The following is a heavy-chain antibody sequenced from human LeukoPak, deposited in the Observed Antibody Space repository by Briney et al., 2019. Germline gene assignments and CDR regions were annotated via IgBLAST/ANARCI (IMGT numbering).Heavy chain of an antibody. CDR2: INWNGGST. D-gene: IGHD6-19*01. J-gene: IGHJ4*02. CDR3: AGGDSNGWCFDY. CDR1: GFRFDDHG. V-gene: IGHV3-20*04. Sequence: GGSLRLSCAASGFRFDDHGMSWVRQAPGKGLEWVSGINWNGGSTGYADSVKGRFTISRDNAKNSLYLQMNSLRAEDTALYYCAGGDSNGWCFDYWGQGILVTVSS.